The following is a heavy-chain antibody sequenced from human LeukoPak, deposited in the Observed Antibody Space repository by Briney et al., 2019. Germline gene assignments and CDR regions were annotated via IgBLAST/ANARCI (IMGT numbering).Heavy chain of an antibody. Sequence: SVKVSCKASGGTFSSYTISWVRQAPGQGLEWMGRIIPILGIANYAQKFQGRVTITADKSTSTAYMELSSLRSEDTAVCYCARGSSSWYVFDPWGQGTLVTVSS. CDR2: IIPILGIA. V-gene: IGHV1-69*02. D-gene: IGHD6-13*01. J-gene: IGHJ5*02. CDR1: GGTFSSYT. CDR3: ARGSSSWYVFDP.